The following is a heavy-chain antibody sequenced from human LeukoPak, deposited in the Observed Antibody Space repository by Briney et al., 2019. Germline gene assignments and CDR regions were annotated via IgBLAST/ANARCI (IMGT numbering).Heavy chain of an antibody. J-gene: IGHJ4*02. V-gene: IGHV3-74*03. Sequence: GGSLRLSCAASGFTLSSYAMSWVRQAPGKGLEWVSRINSDGSTTTYADSVKGRFTISRDNAKNTLYLQMNSLRAEDTAVYYCARAEYSSSSSSFDYWGQGTLVTVSS. CDR3: ARAEYSSSSSSFDY. CDR1: GFTLSSYA. CDR2: INSDGSTT. D-gene: IGHD6-6*01.